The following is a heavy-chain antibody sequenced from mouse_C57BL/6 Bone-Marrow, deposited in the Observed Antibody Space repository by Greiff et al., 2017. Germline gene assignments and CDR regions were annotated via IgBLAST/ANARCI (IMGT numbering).Heavy chain of an antibody. CDR2: IDPSDSYT. V-gene: IGHV1-69*01. CDR1: GYTFTSYW. Sequence: KESCKASGYTFTSYWMHWVKQRPGQGLEWIGEIDPSDSYTNYNQKFKGKSTLTVDKSSSTAYMQLSSLTSEDSAVYYCAREGDGYPAWFAYWGQGTLVTVSA. J-gene: IGHJ3*01. D-gene: IGHD2-3*01. CDR3: AREGDGYPAWFAY.